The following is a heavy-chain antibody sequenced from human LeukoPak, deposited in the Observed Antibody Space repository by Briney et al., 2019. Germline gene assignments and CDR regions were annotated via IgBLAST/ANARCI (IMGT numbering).Heavy chain of an antibody. CDR2: IYHSGST. CDR1: GGSIGSSNW. CDR3: ARLSTVGFGELLFDY. Sequence: PSETLSLTCAVSGGSIGSSNWWSWVRQPPGKGLEWIGEIYHSGSTNYNPSLKSRVTISVDKSKNQFSLKLSSVTAADTAVYYCARLSTVGFGELLFDYWGQGTLVTVS. V-gene: IGHV4-4*02. D-gene: IGHD3-10*01. J-gene: IGHJ4*02.